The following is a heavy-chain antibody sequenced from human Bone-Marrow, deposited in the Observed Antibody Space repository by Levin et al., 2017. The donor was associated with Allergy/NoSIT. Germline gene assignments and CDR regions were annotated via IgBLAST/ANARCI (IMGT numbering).Heavy chain of an antibody. J-gene: IGHJ4*02. CDR2: TSSSGSTI. Sequence: GGSLRLSCVASGFTFSNFEMNWVRQAPGKGLEWVCYTSSSGSTIQYADSVKGRFTISRDNAKNSLYLQMNSLRAEDTGVYYCGGRVYYDSSGYAAYWGQGTLVTVSS. CDR1: GFTFSNFE. V-gene: IGHV3-48*03. D-gene: IGHD3-22*01. CDR3: GGRVYYDSSGYAAY.